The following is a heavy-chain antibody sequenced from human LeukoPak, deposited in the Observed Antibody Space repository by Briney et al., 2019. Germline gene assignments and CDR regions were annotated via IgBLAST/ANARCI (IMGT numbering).Heavy chain of an antibody. V-gene: IGHV4-34*01. CDR2: INHSGST. CDR3: ASRSSSGTRAYAFDI. CDR1: GGSFSGYY. J-gene: IGHJ3*02. D-gene: IGHD6-19*01. Sequence: SETLSLTCAVYGGSFSGYYWSWIRQPPGKGLEWIGEINHSGSTNYNPSLKSRVTISVDTSKNQFSLKLSSVTAADTAVYYCASRSSSGTRAYAFDIWGQGTMVTVSS.